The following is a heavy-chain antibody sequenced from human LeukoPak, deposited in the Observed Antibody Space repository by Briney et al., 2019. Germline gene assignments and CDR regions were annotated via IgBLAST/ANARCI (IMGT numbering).Heavy chain of an antibody. CDR2: INHSGST. CDR3: ARRGVDHPFDY. V-gene: IGHV4-39*07. J-gene: IGHJ4*02. CDR1: GGSISSSSYY. D-gene: IGHD3-10*01. Sequence: SSETLSLTCTVSGGSISSSSYYWGWIRQPPGKGLEWIGEINHSGSTNYNPSLKSRVTISVDTSKNQFSLKLSSVTAADTAVYYCARRGVDHPFDYWGQGTLVTVSS.